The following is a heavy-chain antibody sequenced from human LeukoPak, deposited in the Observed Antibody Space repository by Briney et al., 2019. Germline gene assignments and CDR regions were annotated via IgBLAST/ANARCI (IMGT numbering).Heavy chain of an antibody. J-gene: IGHJ5*02. CDR3: ARGVAVRRGLVVVVAAHENWFDP. CDR1: GGSISSYY. CDR2: IYTSGST. D-gene: IGHD2-15*01. V-gene: IGHV4-4*07. Sequence: SETLSLTRTVSGGSISSYYWSWIRQPAGKGLEWIGRIYTSGSTNYNPSLKSRVTMSVDTYKNQFSVKLRSVPAADTAVYYCARGVAVRRGLVVVVAAHENWFDPWGQGTLVTVSS.